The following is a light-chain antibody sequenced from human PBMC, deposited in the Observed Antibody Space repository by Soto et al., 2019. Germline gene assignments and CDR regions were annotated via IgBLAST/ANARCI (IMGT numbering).Light chain of an antibody. CDR3: QQSYSAPVT. CDR1: QSISTY. Sequence: DIPMTPSPSSLSASIGDRVTIPCRASQSISTYLNWFQQKPGEAPKLLIQAASSLQSGVPSRFSGSGSGTDFTLTINSLQPEDFAVYYCQQSYSAPVTFGQGTKLDI. J-gene: IGKJ2*01. CDR2: AAS. V-gene: IGKV1-39*01.